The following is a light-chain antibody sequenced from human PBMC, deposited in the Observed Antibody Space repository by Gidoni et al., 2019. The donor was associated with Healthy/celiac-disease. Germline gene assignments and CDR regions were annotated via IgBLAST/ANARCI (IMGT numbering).Light chain of an antibody. CDR3: QQYGSSPPT. J-gene: IGKJ5*01. CDR2: GAS. V-gene: IGKV3-20*01. Sequence: EIVLTQSPGTLSLSPGERATLSCRASQSVSSSYLAWYQQKPGQDTRLLIYGASSRATGIPDRLSGSGSGTDFTLTISRLEPEDFAVYYCQQYGSSPPTCGQGTRLEIK. CDR1: QSVSSSY.